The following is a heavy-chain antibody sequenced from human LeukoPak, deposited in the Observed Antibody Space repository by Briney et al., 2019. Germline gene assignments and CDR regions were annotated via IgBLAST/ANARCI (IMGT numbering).Heavy chain of an antibody. CDR2: INPYNGNT. CDR3: ARDLPVVVVAATPKGGGMDV. CDR1: GYPFTSYG. Sequence: ASVKVSFKASGYPFTSYGISWVRPAPGQGLEWMGWINPYNGNTNYSQKLQGRVTMTTDTSTSTAYMELRSLRSDDTAVYYCARDLPVVVVAATPKGGGMDVWGKGTTVTVSS. D-gene: IGHD2-15*01. J-gene: IGHJ6*04. V-gene: IGHV1-18*04.